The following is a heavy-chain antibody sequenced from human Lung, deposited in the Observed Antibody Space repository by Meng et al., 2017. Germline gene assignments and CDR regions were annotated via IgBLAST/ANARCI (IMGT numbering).Heavy chain of an antibody. CDR1: GFSFSSYS. CDR3: ARGRVVVAATPSDY. Sequence: EVQLVESGGGLVKPWGSLRRSCAASGFSFSSYSMNWVRQAPGKGLEWVSSISSSSAYADSVKGRFTISRDNAKNSLYLQMNSLRAEDTAVYYCARGRVVVAATPSDYWGQGTLVTVSS. D-gene: IGHD2-15*01. V-gene: IGHV3-21*01. CDR2: ISSSSA. J-gene: IGHJ4*02.